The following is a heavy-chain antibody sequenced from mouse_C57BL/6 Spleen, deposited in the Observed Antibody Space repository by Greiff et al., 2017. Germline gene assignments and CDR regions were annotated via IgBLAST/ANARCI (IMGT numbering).Heavy chain of an antibody. V-gene: IGHV5-16*01. CDR3: ARAPYGSSRHWYFDV. D-gene: IGHD1-1*01. CDR1: GFTFSDYY. J-gene: IGHJ1*03. CDR2: INYDGSST. Sequence: EVKLVESEGGLVQPGSSMKLSCTASGFTFSDYYMAWVRQVPEKGLEWVANINYDGSSTYYLDSLKSRFIISRDNAKNILYLQMSSLKSEDTATYYCARAPYGSSRHWYFDVWGTGTTVTVSS.